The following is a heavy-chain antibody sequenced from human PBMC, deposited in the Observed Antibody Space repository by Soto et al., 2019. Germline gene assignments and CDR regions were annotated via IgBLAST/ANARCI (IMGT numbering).Heavy chain of an antibody. CDR2: ILPIFTTA. V-gene: IGHV1-69*13. CDR3: AKDIGFQQHLFVFDN. J-gene: IGHJ4*02. CDR1: GGTFSNYA. Sequence: SVKVSCKASGGTFSNYAFSWVRQAPGQGLEWMGGILPIFTTATYAPKFQDRVTITADESTSTVYMDLSSLRSEDTALYYCAKDIGFQQHLFVFDNWGQGTLVTVS. D-gene: IGHD6-13*01.